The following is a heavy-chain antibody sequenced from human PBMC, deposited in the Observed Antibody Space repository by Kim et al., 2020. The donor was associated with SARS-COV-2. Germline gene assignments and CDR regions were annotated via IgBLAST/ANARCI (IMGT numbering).Heavy chain of an antibody. Sequence: NPSLKSRVTISVDTSKNQFSLKLSSVTAADTAVYYCARGRGTVTTRIDYWGQGTLVTVSS. CDR3: ARGRGTVTTRIDY. J-gene: IGHJ4*02. V-gene: IGHV4-34*01. D-gene: IGHD4-4*01.